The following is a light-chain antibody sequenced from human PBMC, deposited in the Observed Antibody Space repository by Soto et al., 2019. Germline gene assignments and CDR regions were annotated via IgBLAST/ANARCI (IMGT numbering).Light chain of an antibody. Sequence: EIQMTQPPSSLSVSVGDRVTITCQASRDIRDFLNWYQQKPGKAPKLLIFDASNLEEGVPPRFSGSGSGTHFTFSINSLQPEDVATYYCQHYDNLPPYIFGQGTKVDIK. CDR1: RDIRDF. CDR3: QHYDNLPPYI. CDR2: DAS. J-gene: IGKJ2*01. V-gene: IGKV1-33*01.